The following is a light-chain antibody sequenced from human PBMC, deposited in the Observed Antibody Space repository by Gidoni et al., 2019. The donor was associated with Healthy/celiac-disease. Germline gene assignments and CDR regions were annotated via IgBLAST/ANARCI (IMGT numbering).Light chain of an antibody. CDR2: KAS. V-gene: IGKV1-5*03. Sequence: DIQITQSPSTLSASVGDRVTITCRASQSISSWLAWYQQKPGKAPKLLIYKASSLDSGVPSRFSGCGSGTEFTLTSSSLQPDDFATYYCQQYNSYSRTFGQGTKVEIK. J-gene: IGKJ1*01. CDR1: QSISSW. CDR3: QQYNSYSRT.